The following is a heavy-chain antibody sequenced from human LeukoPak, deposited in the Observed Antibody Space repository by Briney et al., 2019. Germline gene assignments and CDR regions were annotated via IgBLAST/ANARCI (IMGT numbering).Heavy chain of an antibody. CDR3: ARRGSGTGYWYFDL. D-gene: IGHD5-12*01. CDR2: ISSSSSYT. V-gene: IGHV3-11*06. CDR1: GFTFSDYY. Sequence: GGSLRLSCAACGFTFSDYYMNWIRQARGKGVEWVSYISSSSSYTYYAAFVKGRSTISRDNDKTSLYLKMNSLRDEDTAVYYCARRGSGTGYWYFDLWGRGALLTVSS. J-gene: IGHJ2*01.